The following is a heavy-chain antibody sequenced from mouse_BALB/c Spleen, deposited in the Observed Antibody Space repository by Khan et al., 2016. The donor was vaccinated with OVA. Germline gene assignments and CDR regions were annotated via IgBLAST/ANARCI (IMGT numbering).Heavy chain of an antibody. CDR1: GYTFINYW. J-gene: IGHJ2*01. Sequence: VQLQQSGAELAKPGASVKMSCKASGYTFINYWIFWVKQRPGQGLEWIGYINPSTAYTEYNQNFKDKATLTADKSSRTAYMQLSSLTSEDSAVYYCARSGLRWDFDYWGQGTTLTVSS. D-gene: IGHD1-1*01. V-gene: IGHV1-7*01. CDR2: INPSTAYT. CDR3: ARSGLRWDFDY.